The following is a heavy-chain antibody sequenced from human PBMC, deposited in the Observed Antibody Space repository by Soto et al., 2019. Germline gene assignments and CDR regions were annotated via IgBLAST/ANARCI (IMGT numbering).Heavy chain of an antibody. CDR2: ISSNSAYI. CDR1: GFTFRSFT. CDR3: TRDASRDSSARGWFDP. V-gene: IGHV3-21*01. D-gene: IGHD6-13*01. J-gene: IGHJ5*02. Sequence: PGGSLRLSCAASGFTFRSFTMNWVCQAPGKGLEWVSTISSNSAYIYYTDALRGRFTISRDNAKNSLHLQVNSLRAEDTAVYYCTRDASRDSSARGWFDPWGPGTLVTVSS.